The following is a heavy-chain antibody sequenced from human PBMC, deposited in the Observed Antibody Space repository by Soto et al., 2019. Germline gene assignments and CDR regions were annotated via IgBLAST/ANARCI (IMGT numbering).Heavy chain of an antibody. CDR3: ARGGSMVRGVTPYYGMDV. J-gene: IGHJ6*02. CDR1: GFTFSTFS. Sequence: EVQLVESGGGLVQPGGSLRLSCAVSGFTFSTFSMNWVRRAPGKGLEWVSYISSSSGNIYYADSVKGRFTISRDNAKNSLYLQMNSLRDEDTAVYYCARGGSMVRGVTPYYGMDVWGQGTTVTVSS. V-gene: IGHV3-48*02. CDR2: ISSSSGNI. D-gene: IGHD3-10*01.